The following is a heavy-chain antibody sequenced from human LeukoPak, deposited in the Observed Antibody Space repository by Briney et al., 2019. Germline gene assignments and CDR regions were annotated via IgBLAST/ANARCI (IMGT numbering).Heavy chain of an antibody. J-gene: IGHJ6*02. CDR2: IYTSGST. Sequence: SETLSLTCAVYGGSFSGYYWSWIRQPAGKGLEWIGRIYTSGSTNYNPSLKSRVTISVDTSKNQFSLKLSSVTAADTAVYYCARDAYDSSGYYGHYYYGMDVWGQGTTVTVSS. D-gene: IGHD3-22*01. CDR1: GGSFSGYY. V-gene: IGHV4-4*07. CDR3: ARDAYDSSGYYGHYYYGMDV.